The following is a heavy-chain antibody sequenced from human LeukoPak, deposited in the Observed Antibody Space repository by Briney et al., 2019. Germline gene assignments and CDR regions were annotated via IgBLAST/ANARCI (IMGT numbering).Heavy chain of an antibody. CDR2: IGTAGDT. Sequence: GGSLRLSCAASGFTFSSYDMHWVRQATGKGLEWVSAIGTAGDTYYPGSVKGRFTISRENAKNTLYLQMGSLRIEDMAVYYCASSPPTGTTWYFDLWGRGTLVTVSS. D-gene: IGHD1-7*01. CDR3: ASSPPTGTTWYFDL. CDR1: GFTFSSYD. J-gene: IGHJ2*01. V-gene: IGHV3-13*01.